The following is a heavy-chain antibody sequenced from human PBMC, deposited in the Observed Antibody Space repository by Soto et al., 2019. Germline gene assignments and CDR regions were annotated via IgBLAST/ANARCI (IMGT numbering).Heavy chain of an antibody. D-gene: IGHD5-18*01. CDR3: ASSSGNSYGYPDAFDI. J-gene: IGHJ3*02. CDR1: GGSISSGDYY. CDR2: IYYSGST. V-gene: IGHV4-61*08. Sequence: PSETLSLTCTVSGGSISSGDYYWSWIRQPPGKGLEWIGYIYYSGSTNYNPSLKSRVTISVDTSKNQFSVKLSSVTAADTAVYYCASSSGNSYGYPDAFDIWGQGTMVTVSS.